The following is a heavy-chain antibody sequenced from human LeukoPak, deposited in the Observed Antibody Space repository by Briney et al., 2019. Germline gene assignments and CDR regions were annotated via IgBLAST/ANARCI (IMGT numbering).Heavy chain of an antibody. CDR3: AKKEVAYYYGMDV. V-gene: IGHV3-30*18. CDR1: GFTFSSYG. Sequence: GGSLRLSCAVSGFTFSSYGMHWVRQAPGKGLEWVAVISYDGSNKYYAASVKGRFTISRDNSKNTLYLQMNSLRAEDTAVYYCAKKEVAYYYGMDVWGQGTTVTVSS. D-gene: IGHD5-24*01. CDR2: ISYDGSNK. J-gene: IGHJ6*02.